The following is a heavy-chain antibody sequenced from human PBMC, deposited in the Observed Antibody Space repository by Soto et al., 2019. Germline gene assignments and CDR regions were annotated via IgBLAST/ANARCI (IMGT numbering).Heavy chain of an antibody. V-gene: IGHV1-69*05. CDR3: ARDIGGGEDV. CDR2: IIPRSAKS. Sequence: EASVKVSCKASGDMFSTYTITWMRQAPGRGLEWVGGIIPRSAKSNYAQKFQGRVTMTTDTSTSTAYMELTSLTSDDTAIYYCARDIGGGEDVWRQGTTVTVSS. CDR1: GDMFSTYT. D-gene: IGHD3-16*01. J-gene: IGHJ6*02.